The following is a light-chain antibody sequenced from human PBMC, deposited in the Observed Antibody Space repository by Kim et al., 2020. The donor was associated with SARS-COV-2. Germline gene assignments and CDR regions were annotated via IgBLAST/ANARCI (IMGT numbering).Light chain of an antibody. CDR1: SLRSYY. Sequence: SSELTQDPAVSVALGQTVRITCQGDSLRSYYATWYQQKPRQAPLLVIFGRNNRPSGIPDRFSGSTSGNTASLTISGAQAEDDADFYCQSRDSGGNVVFGGGTKLTFL. CDR3: QSRDSGGNVV. V-gene: IGLV3-19*01. CDR2: GRN. J-gene: IGLJ2*01.